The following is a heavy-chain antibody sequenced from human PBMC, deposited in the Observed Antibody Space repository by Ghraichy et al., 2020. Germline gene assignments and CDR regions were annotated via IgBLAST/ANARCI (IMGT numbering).Heavy chain of an antibody. Sequence: SGPTLVKPTQTLTLTCTFSGFSLSTHGVGVGWIRQPPGKAPEWLALIYWDDDQRYSPSLKSRLTITKDTSKNQVVLTMTNMDPVDTATYYCLHRRTSNLIGTIWYDYWGQGTLVTVSS. CDR1: GFSLSTHGVG. D-gene: IGHD6-13*01. V-gene: IGHV2-5*02. CDR3: LHRRTSNLIGTIWYDY. J-gene: IGHJ4*02. CDR2: IYWDDDQ.